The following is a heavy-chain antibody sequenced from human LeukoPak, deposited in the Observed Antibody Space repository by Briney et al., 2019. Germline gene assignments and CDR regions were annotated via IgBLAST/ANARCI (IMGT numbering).Heavy chain of an antibody. J-gene: IGHJ1*01. CDR1: GGPFSSYA. CDR3: ATTRGNYYDSSGYYSDEYFQH. D-gene: IGHD3-22*01. V-gene: IGHV1-69*05. CDR2: IIPIFGTA. Sequence: SVKVSCKAAGGPFSSYAISWVRQAPGQGLEWMGRIIPIFGTANYAQKFQGRVTITTDESTSTAYMELSSLRSEDAAVYYCATTRGNYYDSSGYYSDEYFQHWGQGTLVTVSS.